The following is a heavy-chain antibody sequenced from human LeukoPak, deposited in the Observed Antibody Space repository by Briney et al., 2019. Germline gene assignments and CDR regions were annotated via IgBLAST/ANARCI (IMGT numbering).Heavy chain of an antibody. D-gene: IGHD3-16*01. CDR1: GYSFTSYW. CDR2: IYPGDSDT. Sequence: GESLKISCKGSGYSFTSYWIGWVRQMPGKGLEWMGVIYPGDSDTKYSPSFQGQVTISADKSISTAYLQWTSLKASDTAKYYCEIQYYDYIWGSYTANRYFDYWGQGTLVTVSS. V-gene: IGHV5-51*01. CDR3: EIQYYDYIWGSYTANRYFDY. J-gene: IGHJ4*02.